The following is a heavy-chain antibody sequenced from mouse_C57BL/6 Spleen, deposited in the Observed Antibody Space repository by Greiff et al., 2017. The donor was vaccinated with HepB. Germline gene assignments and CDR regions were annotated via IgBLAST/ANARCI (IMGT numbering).Heavy chain of an antibody. CDR1: GYTFTSYW. J-gene: IGHJ2*01. V-gene: IGHV1-55*01. D-gene: IGHD1-1*01. CDR3: ARYSGSIPYYLDY. CDR2: IYPGSGST. Sequence: VQLQQPGAELVKPGASVKMSCKASGYTFTSYWITWVKQRPGQGLEWIGDIYPGSGSTNYNEKFKSKATLTVDTSSSTAYMQLSSLTSEDSAVYDGARYSGSIPYYLDYWGQGTTLTVSS.